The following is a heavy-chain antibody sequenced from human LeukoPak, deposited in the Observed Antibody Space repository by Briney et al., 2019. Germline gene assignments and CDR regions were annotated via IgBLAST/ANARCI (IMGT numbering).Heavy chain of an antibody. CDR1: GFTFSNYN. D-gene: IGHD2/OR15-2a*01. V-gene: IGHV3-21*01. J-gene: IGHJ4*02. CDR3: AGTLYSIVPAVDDYFDS. Sequence: GGSLRLSCAASGFTFSNYNMNWVRQAPGKGLEWVSSISSSSIYISYADSVKGRFTISGDNTKNALYLQMNSLRAEDTAVFYCAGTLYSIVPAVDDYFDSWGQGTLVTVSS. CDR2: ISSSSIYI.